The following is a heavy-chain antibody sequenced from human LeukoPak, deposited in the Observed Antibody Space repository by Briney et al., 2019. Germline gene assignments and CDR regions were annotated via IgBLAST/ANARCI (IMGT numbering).Heavy chain of an antibody. CDR2: IKQDGSEK. CDR1: GFTFSNYW. J-gene: IGHJ4*02. V-gene: IGHV3-7*01. D-gene: IGHD5-12*01. CDR3: ARGPSGYHNT. Sequence: GGSLRLSCAASGFTFSNYWMSWVRQAPGKGLEWVANIKQDGSEKYYVDSVKGRFTISRDNAKNSLYLQMNSLRADDTAVYYCARGPSGYHNTGGQGTLVTVSS.